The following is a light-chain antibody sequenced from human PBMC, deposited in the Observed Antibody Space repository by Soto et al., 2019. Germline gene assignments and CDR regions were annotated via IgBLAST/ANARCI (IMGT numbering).Light chain of an antibody. CDR3: HQYNQWPRT. CDR1: QSISSD. CDR2: GAS. J-gene: IGKJ1*01. Sequence: EVVLTQSPDTLSLSPGERATLSCRASQSISSDYLVWYRQKPGQPPSLLIHGASTRATGVPARFSGSGSETEFALVITSLQSEDFAVYFCHQYNQWPRTFGQGTKVDIK. V-gene: IGKV3-15*01.